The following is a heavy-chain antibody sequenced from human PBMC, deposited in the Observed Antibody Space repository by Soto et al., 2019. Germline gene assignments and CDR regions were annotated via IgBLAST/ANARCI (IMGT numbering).Heavy chain of an antibody. CDR1: GFTFTNYI. J-gene: IGHJ4*02. Sequence: LRLSCTASGFTFTNYIMTWVRQAPGKGLERVSSLSSGSRYVYYVDSVKGRFTISRDNAKNSVSLQMNTLRVEDTAVYYCAREDSIIIPAVSDFWGQGTLVTVSS. CDR2: LSSGSRYV. V-gene: IGHV3-21*01. CDR3: AREDSIIIPAVSDF. D-gene: IGHD2-2*01.